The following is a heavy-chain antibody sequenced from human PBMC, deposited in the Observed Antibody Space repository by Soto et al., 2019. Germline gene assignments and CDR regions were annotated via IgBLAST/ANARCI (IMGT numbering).Heavy chain of an antibody. CDR1: GYTFTSYG. V-gene: IGHV1-46*01. CDR2: IHPDGGHT. Sequence: ASVKVSCKASGYTFTSYGISWVRQAPGQGLEWMGVIHPDGGHTTYSQKFQDRVTMTRDTFTSTIHMELSSLRSEDTAVYYCARGDNDYWGQGTLVTVSS. CDR3: ARGDNDY. J-gene: IGHJ4*02.